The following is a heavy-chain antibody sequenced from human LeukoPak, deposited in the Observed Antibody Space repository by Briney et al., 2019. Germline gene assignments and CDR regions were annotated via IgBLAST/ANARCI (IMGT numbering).Heavy chain of an antibody. J-gene: IGHJ3*02. CDR1: GFTFSRYA. Sequence: GGSLRLSCAASGFTFSRYAMNWVRQAPGKGLEWVSGISGSGGSTYYADSVKGRFTISRDNSKNTLHLQMNSLRAEDTAVYYCAKDLRDNGSYPGVFDIWGQGTVATVSS. CDR2: ISGSGGST. D-gene: IGHD1-26*01. CDR3: AKDLRDNGSYPGVFDI. V-gene: IGHV3-23*01.